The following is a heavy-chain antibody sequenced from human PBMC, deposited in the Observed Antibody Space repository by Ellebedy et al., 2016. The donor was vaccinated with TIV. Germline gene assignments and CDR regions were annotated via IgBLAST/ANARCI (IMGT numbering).Heavy chain of an antibody. V-gene: IGHV1-69*13. CDR2: ITPIFGAS. J-gene: IGHJ4*02. Sequence: AASVKVSCKAAGGALYSYGISWARQAPGQGLEWIGGITPIFGASKYAQKFQGRVTIIADESTSTVYMELISLRSEDTGVYYCASPPAYSTSSHFDYWGQGSLVTVSS. CDR1: GGALYSYG. CDR3: ASPPAYSTSSHFDY. D-gene: IGHD6-6*01.